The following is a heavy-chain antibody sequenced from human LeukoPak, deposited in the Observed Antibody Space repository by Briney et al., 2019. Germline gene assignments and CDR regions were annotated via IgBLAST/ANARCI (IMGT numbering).Heavy chain of an antibody. J-gene: IGHJ4*02. V-gene: IGHV4-59*01. D-gene: IGHD3-22*01. CDR3: ARGGGMIDPWVFDY. Sequence: SETLSLTCTVSGGSISTYYWSWIRQPPGKGLEWIAYIYDSGSTSYNPSLKSRVTVSVDTSKNQFSLKLSSVTAADTAVYYCARGGGMIDPWVFDYWGQGTLVTVSS. CDR1: GGSISTYY. CDR2: IYDSGST.